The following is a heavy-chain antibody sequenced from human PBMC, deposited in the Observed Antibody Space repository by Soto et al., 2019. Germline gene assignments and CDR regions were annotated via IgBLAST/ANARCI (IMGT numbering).Heavy chain of an antibody. D-gene: IGHD3-10*01. Sequence: SETLSLTCTVSGVSISSYYWSWIRQPPGKGLEWIGYIYYSGSTNYNPSLKSRVTISVDTSKNQFSLKLSSVTAADTAVYYCARGNRSYYYGSGTNRFFDYWGQGTLVTVSS. CDR2: IYYSGST. CDR3: ARGNRSYYYGSGTNRFFDY. V-gene: IGHV4-59*01. CDR1: GVSISSYY. J-gene: IGHJ4*02.